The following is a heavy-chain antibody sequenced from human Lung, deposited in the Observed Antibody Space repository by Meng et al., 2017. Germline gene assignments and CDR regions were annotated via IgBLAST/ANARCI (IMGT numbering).Heavy chain of an antibody. CDR1: GGSISSGGYY. V-gene: IGHV4-31*03. Sequence: SETLSLTCTVSGGSISSGGYYWSWIREHPGKGLEWIGYIYYSGSTYYNPSLKSRLTISVDTSQNQFSLTRNSVTAAETAVYCCARDRVGGADAQFDYWGQGTLVTVSS. CDR3: ARDRVGGADAQFDY. CDR2: IYYSGST. D-gene: IGHD4/OR15-4a*01. J-gene: IGHJ4*02.